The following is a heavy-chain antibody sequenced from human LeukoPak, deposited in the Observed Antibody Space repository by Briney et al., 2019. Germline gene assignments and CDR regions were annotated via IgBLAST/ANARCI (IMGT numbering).Heavy chain of an antibody. CDR1: GFTFSDYR. CDR3: ARDFSDTAYFDC. V-gene: IGHV3-21*01. J-gene: IGHJ4*02. D-gene: IGHD5-18*01. Sequence: GGSLTLSCAASGFTFSDYRMDWVRQAPAKELEGVSSISGSSRYKYYADSVKGRFTISRDNANNSLHLQMSGLRAEDTAVYYCARDFSDTAYFDCWDQGTLVTVSS. CDR2: ISGSSRYK.